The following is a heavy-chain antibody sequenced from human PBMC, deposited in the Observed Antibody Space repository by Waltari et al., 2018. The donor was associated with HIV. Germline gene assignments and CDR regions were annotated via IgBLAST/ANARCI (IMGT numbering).Heavy chain of an antibody. CDR1: GYSISSGYY. CDR3: ARDLNGDYPFDY. D-gene: IGHD4-17*01. J-gene: IGHJ4*02. V-gene: IGHV4-38-2*02. CDR2: IYHSGST. Sequence: QVQLQESGPGLVKPSETLSLTCAVSGYSISSGYYWGWIRQPPGKGLEWIGSIYHSGSTYYNPSLKSRVTISVDTSKNQFSLKLSSVTAADTAVYYCARDLNGDYPFDYWGQGTLVTVSS.